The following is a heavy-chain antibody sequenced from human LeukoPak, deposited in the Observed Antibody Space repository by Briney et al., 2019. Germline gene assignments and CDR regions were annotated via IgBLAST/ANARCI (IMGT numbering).Heavy chain of an antibody. D-gene: IGHD5-24*01. V-gene: IGHV3-74*01. CDR3: ATVDGYAQRD. CDR1: GFTFSSYW. J-gene: IGHJ4*02. Sequence: PGGSLRLSCAASGFTFSSYWMDWVRQAPGKGLVWVSRINSDGSSTSYADSVRGRFTISRDNAKNTMYLQMNSLRAEDTAVYYCATVDGYAQRDWGQGTLVTVSS. CDR2: INSDGSST.